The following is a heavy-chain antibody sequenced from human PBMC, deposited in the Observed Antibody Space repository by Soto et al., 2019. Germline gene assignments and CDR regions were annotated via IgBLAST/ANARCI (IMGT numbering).Heavy chain of an antibody. J-gene: IGHJ4*02. CDR3: ARPLVKYGDVRHFSI. D-gene: IGHD4-17*01. Sequence: PGESLKISCNGSGFNITSYWIGWVRQMHRKGLEWMGIIYPGDSDTRYSPSFQGQVTISADKSISTAYLRWDTLKALATAMNYCARPLVKYGDVRHFSIWVQGTQVTVS. CDR2: IYPGDSDT. CDR1: GFNITSYW. V-gene: IGHV5-51*01.